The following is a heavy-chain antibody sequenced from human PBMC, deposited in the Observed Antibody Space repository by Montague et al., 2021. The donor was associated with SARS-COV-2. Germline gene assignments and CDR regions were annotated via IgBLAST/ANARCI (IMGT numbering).Heavy chain of an antibody. CDR3: ARATSVRGAVNWFDP. CDR2: INYSGGT. CDR1: GGSISSHY. J-gene: IGHJ5*02. D-gene: IGHD3-10*01. Sequence: SETLSLTCAVSGGSISSHYWSFIRQPPGKGLEWIAYINYSGGTNYNPSLKSRVTISVDTSKNHFSLQLRSVTPADTAAYFCARATSVRGAVNWFDPWGQGTLVTVSS. V-gene: IGHV4-59*11.